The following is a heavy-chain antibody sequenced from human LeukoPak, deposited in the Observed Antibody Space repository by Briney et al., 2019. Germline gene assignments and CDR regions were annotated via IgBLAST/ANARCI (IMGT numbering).Heavy chain of an antibody. Sequence: GGSLRLSCAASGFTFSSHWMSWVRQAPGKGLEWVANIKEDGGEIYYVDSVKGRFTISRDNTKNSLFLQMNSLRAEDTAVYYCARDDYYSNADWGQGTLVTVSS. J-gene: IGHJ1*01. D-gene: IGHD3-22*01. CDR3: ARDDYYSNAD. CDR2: IKEDGGEI. V-gene: IGHV3-7*01. CDR1: GFTFSSHW.